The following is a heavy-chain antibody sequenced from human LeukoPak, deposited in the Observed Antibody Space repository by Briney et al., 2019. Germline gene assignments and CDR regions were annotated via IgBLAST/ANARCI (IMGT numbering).Heavy chain of an antibody. CDR1: GFTFSSYA. Sequence: PGRSLRLSCAASGFTFSSYAMHWVRQAPGKGLEWVAVISYDGSNKYYADSVKGRFTISRDNSKNTLYLQMNSLRAEDTAVYYCATVYYYASGNYRYYMDVWGKGTTVTISS. J-gene: IGHJ6*03. D-gene: IGHD3-10*01. CDR2: ISYDGSNK. CDR3: ATVYYYASGNYRYYMDV. V-gene: IGHV3-30*04.